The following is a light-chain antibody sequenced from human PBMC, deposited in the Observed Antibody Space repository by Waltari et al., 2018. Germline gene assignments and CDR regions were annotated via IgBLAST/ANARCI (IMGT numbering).Light chain of an antibody. CDR3: QQHYISRT. Sequence: DIVMTQSPNSLAVSLGERATINCKSSQSVLYNSNNKNYLAWYQQKPGQPPKLLIYWASTRESGVPDLFSGSGSGTDFTLSISSLQAEDVAVYYCQQHYISRTFGQGTRVEIK. V-gene: IGKV4-1*01. CDR2: WAS. J-gene: IGKJ1*01. CDR1: QSVLYNSNNKNY.